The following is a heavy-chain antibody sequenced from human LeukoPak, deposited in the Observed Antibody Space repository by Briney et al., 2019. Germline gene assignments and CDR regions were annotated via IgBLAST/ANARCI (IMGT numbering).Heavy chain of an antibody. CDR1: GFTFSSYG. CDR3: AKGGYYDSSGYQALDY. D-gene: IGHD3-22*01. J-gene: IGHJ4*02. Sequence: PGGSLRLSCAASGFTFSSYGMHWVRQAPGKGLEWVAVISYDGSNKYYADSVKGRFTISRDNSKNTLYLQMNSLRAEDTAVYYCAKGGYYDSSGYQALDYWGQGTLVTVSS. CDR2: ISYDGSNK. V-gene: IGHV3-30*18.